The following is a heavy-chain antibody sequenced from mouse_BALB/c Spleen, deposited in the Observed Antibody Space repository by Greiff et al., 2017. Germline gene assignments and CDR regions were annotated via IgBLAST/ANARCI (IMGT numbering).Heavy chain of an antibody. CDR2: IRNKASGYTT. V-gene: IGHV7-3*02. Sequence: EVKLVESGGGLVQPGGSLRLSCATSGFTFTDYYMSWVRQPPGKALEWLGFIRNKASGYTTEYSASVKGRFTISRDNSQSILYLQMDTLRAEDSATYYCTRDRGSTVWLDYWGQGTTLTVSS. CDR3: TRDRGSTVWLDY. CDR1: GFTFTDYY. J-gene: IGHJ2*01. D-gene: IGHD1-1*01.